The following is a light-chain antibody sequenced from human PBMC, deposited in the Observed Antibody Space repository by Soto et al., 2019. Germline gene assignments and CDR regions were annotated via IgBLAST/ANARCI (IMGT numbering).Light chain of an antibody. CDR1: QSVATNY. CDR2: ATS. Sequence: EIVLTQSPGTLSLSPGERATLSCRASQSVATNYLAWYQQKPGQAPRLLIYATSSRATGIPDRFSGSGFATDFTLTISRLEPEDFALYYCQKFGSSPPKYTFGQGTKLEIK. CDR3: QKFGSSPPKYT. J-gene: IGKJ2*01. V-gene: IGKV3-20*01.